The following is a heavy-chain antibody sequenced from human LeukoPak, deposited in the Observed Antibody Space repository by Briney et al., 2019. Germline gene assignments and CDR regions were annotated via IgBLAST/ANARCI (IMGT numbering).Heavy chain of an antibody. CDR2: INAGNGNT. D-gene: IGHD6-13*01. Sequence: ASVKVSCKASGYTFTSCAMHWVRQAPGQRLEWMGWINAGNGNTKYSQKFQGRVTITTDTSASTAYMELSSLRSEDTAVYYCARGDLIAAAGTSLWFDPWGQGTLVTVSS. V-gene: IGHV1-3*01. CDR1: GYTFTSCA. CDR3: ARGDLIAAAGTSLWFDP. J-gene: IGHJ5*02.